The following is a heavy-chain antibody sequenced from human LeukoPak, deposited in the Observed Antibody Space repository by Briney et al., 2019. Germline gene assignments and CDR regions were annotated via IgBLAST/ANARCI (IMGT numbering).Heavy chain of an antibody. CDR1: RLTFSTFS. Sequence: PGGSLRLSCAASRLTFSTFSMNWVRQAPGKGLEWVSYISSSSSTIYYADSVKGRFTISRDNAKNSLYLQMNSLRAEDTAVYYCARGRTGTTTSHYYNMDVWGQGTTVTVSS. D-gene: IGHD1-1*01. V-gene: IGHV3-48*04. J-gene: IGHJ6*02. CDR3: ARGRTGTTTSHYYNMDV. CDR2: ISSSSSTI.